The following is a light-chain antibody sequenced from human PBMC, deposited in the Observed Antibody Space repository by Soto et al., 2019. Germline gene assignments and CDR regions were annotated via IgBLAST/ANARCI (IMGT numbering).Light chain of an antibody. CDR1: SSDVGDYNY. V-gene: IGLV2-14*01. CDR3: SSYISNSIVG. J-gene: IGLJ2*01. Sequence: QSALTQPASVSGSPGQSITISCTGTSSDVGDYNYVSWYQQHPGKAPKLIIYEVSHRLSGVSNRFSGSKSGHTASLTISGLQDEDEADYYCSSYISNSIVGFGGGTKLTVL. CDR2: EVS.